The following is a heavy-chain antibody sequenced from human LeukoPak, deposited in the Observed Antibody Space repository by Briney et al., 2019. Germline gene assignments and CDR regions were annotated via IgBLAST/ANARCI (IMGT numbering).Heavy chain of an antibody. D-gene: IGHD3-3*02. J-gene: IGHJ1*01. Sequence: GRSLRLSCAASGSTFDDYAMHWVRQAPGKGLEWVSGISWNSGSIGYADSVKGRFTISRDNAKNSLYLQMNSLRAEDTALYYCAKDSEYSIFSRIQHWGQGTLVTVSS. CDR2: ISWNSGSI. V-gene: IGHV3-9*01. CDR3: AKDSEYSIFSRIQH. CDR1: GSTFDDYA.